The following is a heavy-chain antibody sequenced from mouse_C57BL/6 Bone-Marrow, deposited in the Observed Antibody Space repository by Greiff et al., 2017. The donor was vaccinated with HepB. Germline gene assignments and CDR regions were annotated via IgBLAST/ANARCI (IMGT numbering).Heavy chain of an antibody. CDR2: ISDGGSYT. Sequence: EVKVVESGGGLVKPGGSLKLSCAASGFTFSSYAMSWVRQTPEKRLEWVATISDGGSYTYYPDNVKGRFTISRDNAKNNLYLQMSHLKSEDTAMYYCARDLNGPYAMGYWGQGTSATDSS. CDR1: GFTFSSYA. V-gene: IGHV5-4*01. D-gene: IGHD1-1*02. CDR3: ARDLNGPYAMGY. J-gene: IGHJ4*01.